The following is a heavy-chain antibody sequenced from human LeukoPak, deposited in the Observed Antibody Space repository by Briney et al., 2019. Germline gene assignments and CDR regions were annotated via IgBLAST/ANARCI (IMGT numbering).Heavy chain of an antibody. V-gene: IGHV4-59*08. J-gene: IGHJ2*01. CDR2: VYNSGDT. D-gene: IGHD3-16*01. CDR1: GGSTSSDY. CDR3: ARLKLGAYFDL. Sequence: SETLSLTCTVSGGSTSSDYWSWIRQSPGKGLEWVGYVYNSGDTGENPSLKSRVTILLDTSKNQCSLKLTSVSAADTAVYYCARLKLGAYFDLWGRGTLVTVSS.